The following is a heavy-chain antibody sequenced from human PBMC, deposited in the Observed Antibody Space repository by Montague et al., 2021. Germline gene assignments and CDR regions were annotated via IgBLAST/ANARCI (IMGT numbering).Heavy chain of an antibody. D-gene: IGHD3-10*01. V-gene: IGHV6-1*01. CDR2: TYYRSTWYT. Sequence: CAISGDSVSNNNAAWNWIRESPSRGLEWLGRTYYRSTWYTDYAVSVKGRIAINPDTSKNQFSLQLNSVTPEDTAVYYCARVGVGDLLFSFDSWGQGTLVTVSS. J-gene: IGHJ4*02. CDR1: GDSVSNNNAA. CDR3: ARVGVGDLLFSFDS.